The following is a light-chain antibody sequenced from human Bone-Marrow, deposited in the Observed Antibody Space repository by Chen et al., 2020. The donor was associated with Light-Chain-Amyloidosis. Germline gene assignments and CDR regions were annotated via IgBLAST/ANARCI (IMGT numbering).Light chain of an antibody. CDR1: SSDVGGYNY. V-gene: IGLV2-14*01. CDR3: SSYTSSSGWV. Sequence: QSALTQPASVSGSPGQSITISCTGTSSDVGGYNYVSWYQQHPGKAPKLMIYEVSNRPSGVSNRFSGSTSGNTASLTISGLQAEDEADYYCSSYTSSSGWVFGGGTKLTVL. CDR2: EVS. J-gene: IGLJ3*02.